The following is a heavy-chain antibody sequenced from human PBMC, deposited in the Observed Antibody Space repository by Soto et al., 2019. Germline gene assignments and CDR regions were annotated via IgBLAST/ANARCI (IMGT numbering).Heavy chain of an antibody. J-gene: IGHJ3*02. CDR3: ARETGDGAAFDI. Sequence: GASVKVSCKASGGTFSSYAISWVRQAPGQGLEWMGGIIPIFGTANYAQKFQGRVTITADESTSTAYMELSRLRSDDTAVYYCARETGDGAAFDIWGQGTMVTVSS. CDR2: IIPIFGTA. V-gene: IGHV1-69*13. CDR1: GGTFSSYA. D-gene: IGHD7-27*01.